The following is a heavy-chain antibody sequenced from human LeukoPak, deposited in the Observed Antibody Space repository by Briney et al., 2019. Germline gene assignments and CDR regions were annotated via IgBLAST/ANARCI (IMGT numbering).Heavy chain of an antibody. CDR3: AKDSGWYSGSPHDAFDI. V-gene: IGHV3-30*18. CDR2: ISYDGSNK. J-gene: IGHJ3*02. D-gene: IGHD1-26*01. Sequence: GRSLRLSCAASGFTFSSYGMHWVRQAPGKGLEWVAVISYDGSNKYYADSVKGRFTISRDNSKNTLYLQMNSLRAEDTAVYYCAKDSGWYSGSPHDAFDIWAQGTMVTVSS. CDR1: GFTFSSYG.